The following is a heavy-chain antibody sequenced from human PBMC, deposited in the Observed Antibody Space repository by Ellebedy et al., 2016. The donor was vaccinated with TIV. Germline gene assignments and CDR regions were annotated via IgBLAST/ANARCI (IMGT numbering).Heavy chain of an antibody. J-gene: IGHJ3*02. CDR1: GFTVSNNY. CDR3: ARDLRHLSSSSRGVGALDI. Sequence: GGSLRLSXAASGFTVSNNYMSWVRQAPGKGLEWVSVIYTSGYTYYADSVKGRFTISRDNSKNTLYFEMNSLRAEDTAVYYCARDLRHLSSSSRGVGALDIWGQGTKVNVSS. V-gene: IGHV3-53*01. CDR2: IYTSGYT. D-gene: IGHD6-6*01.